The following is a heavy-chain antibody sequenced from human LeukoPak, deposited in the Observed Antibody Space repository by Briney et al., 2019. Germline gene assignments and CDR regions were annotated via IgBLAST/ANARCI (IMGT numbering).Heavy chain of an antibody. CDR1: GFTFSSYA. V-gene: IGHV3-23*01. D-gene: IGHD3-16*02. CDR3: AKGNKGLYDYAWGSYRQENYFDY. Sequence: HSGGSLRLSCAASGFTFSSYAMSWVRQAPGKGLEWVSAISGSGGSTYYADSVKGRFTISRDNSKNTLYLQMNSLRAEDTAVYYCAKGNKGLYDYAWGSYRQENYFDYWGQGTLVTVSS. CDR2: ISGSGGST. J-gene: IGHJ4*02.